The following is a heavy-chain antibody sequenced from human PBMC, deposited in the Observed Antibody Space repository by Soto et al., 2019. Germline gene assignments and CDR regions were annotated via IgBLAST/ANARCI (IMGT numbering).Heavy chain of an antibody. Sequence: SETLSLTCAVYGGSFSGYYWSWIRQPPGKGLEWIGEINHSGSTNYNPSLKSRVTISVDTSKNQFSLKLSSVTAADTAVYYCARGLGLRFLAYWGQGTLVTVSS. CDR2: INHSGST. CDR1: GGSFSGYY. V-gene: IGHV4-34*01. J-gene: IGHJ4*02. D-gene: IGHD3-3*01. CDR3: ARGLGLRFLAY.